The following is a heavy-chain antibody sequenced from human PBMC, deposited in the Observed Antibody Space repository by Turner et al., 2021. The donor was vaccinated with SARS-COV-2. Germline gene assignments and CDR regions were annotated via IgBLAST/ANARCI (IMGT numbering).Heavy chain of an antibody. Sequence: QVQLVESGGGVVQPGRSPSLACSASGFPFRSSGMHWVRQGAGKGLGWVEVMGYDGSNKCNEDSEKDRFTSSRDNSKDKPYKQMYSLRARDTAVYYCAGDFFRDCGSGSCQLDYWGQGTLVTVSS. J-gene: IGHJ4*02. CDR3: AGDFFRDCGSGSCQLDY. D-gene: IGHD3-10*01. V-gene: IGHV3-33*08. CDR2: MGYDGSNK. CDR1: GFPFRSSG.